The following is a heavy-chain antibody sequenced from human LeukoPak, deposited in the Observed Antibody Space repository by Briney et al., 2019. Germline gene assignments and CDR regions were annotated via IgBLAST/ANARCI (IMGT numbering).Heavy chain of an antibody. V-gene: IGHV3-48*03. CDR1: GFSFRSYE. CDR3: ARGAGDLDY. Sequence: GGSLRLSCAASGFSFRSYEMNWVRQAPGKGLEWIAYISASGTVTHYADSVKGRFTISRDNANTSLYLQMNSLRAEDTAVYYCARGAGDLDYWGQGALVTVSS. J-gene: IGHJ4*02. CDR2: ISASGTVT. D-gene: IGHD4-17*01.